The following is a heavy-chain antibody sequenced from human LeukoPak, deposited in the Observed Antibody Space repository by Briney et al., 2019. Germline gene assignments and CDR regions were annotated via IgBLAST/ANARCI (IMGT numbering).Heavy chain of an antibody. Sequence: SETLSLTCTVSGGSISSYYGSWIRQPPGKGLEWIGYISYSGSTNYNPSLKSRVTISVDTSKNQFSLNLSSVTAADTAVYYCARVVVQGYGDSFDFWGQGTLVTVSS. J-gene: IGHJ4*02. CDR1: GGSISSYY. V-gene: IGHV4-59*01. CDR2: ISYSGST. D-gene: IGHD4-17*01. CDR3: ARVVVQGYGDSFDF.